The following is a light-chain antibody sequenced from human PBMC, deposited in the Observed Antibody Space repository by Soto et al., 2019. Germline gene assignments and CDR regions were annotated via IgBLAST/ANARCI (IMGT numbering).Light chain of an antibody. J-gene: IGKJ4*01. V-gene: IGKV3-20*01. CDR1: QSVTTSY. CDR2: GTS. Sequence: ENVLTQSPGTLSLSPGERATLSCRASQSVTTSYLAWYQQTPGQAPSLLIYGTSSRATGIPDRFSGSGSGTDFTLTISRLEPEDVAVYYCQQYDSSHVTFGGGTKVEIK. CDR3: QQYDSSHVT.